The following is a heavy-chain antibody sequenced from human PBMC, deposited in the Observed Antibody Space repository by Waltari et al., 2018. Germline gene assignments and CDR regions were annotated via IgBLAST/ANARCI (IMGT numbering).Heavy chain of an antibody. Sequence: GISWVRQAPGQGLEWMGWISAYNGNTNYAQKLQGRVTMTTDTSTSTAYMELRSLRSDDTAVYYCARDYSDYDSSGSGLGYWGQGTLVTVSS. J-gene: IGHJ4*02. CDR2: ISAYNGNT. CDR3: ARDYSDYDSSGSGLGY. CDR1: G. V-gene: IGHV1-18*01. D-gene: IGHD3-22*01.